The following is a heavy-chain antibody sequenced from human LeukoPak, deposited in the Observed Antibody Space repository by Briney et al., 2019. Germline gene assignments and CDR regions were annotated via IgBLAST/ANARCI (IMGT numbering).Heavy chain of an antibody. CDR3: ARGGNYFSA. J-gene: IGHJ5*02. CDR1: GFTFSSYA. CDR2: ISNNGANK. V-gene: IGHV3-30-3*01. D-gene: IGHD5-24*01. Sequence: GGSLRLSCAASGFTFSSYAMHWVRRAPGQGLEWVAAISNNGANKHYAVSVKGRFTISRDNSNNTLYLQLSSLRVEDTAEYFCARGGNYFSAWGQGTQVTVPS.